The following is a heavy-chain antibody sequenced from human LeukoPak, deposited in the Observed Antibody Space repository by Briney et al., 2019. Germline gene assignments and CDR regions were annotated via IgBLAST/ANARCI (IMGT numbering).Heavy chain of an antibody. J-gene: IGHJ3*02. D-gene: IGHD1-26*01. CDR3: ASVGATIDAFDI. CDR2: INHSGST. V-gene: IGHV4-34*01. Sequence: SETQSLTCAVYGGSFSGYYWSWIRQPPGKGLEWIGEINHSGSTNYNPSLKSRVTISVDTSKDQFSLKLSSVTAADTAVYYCASVGATIDAFDIWGQGTMVTVSS. CDR1: GGSFSGYY.